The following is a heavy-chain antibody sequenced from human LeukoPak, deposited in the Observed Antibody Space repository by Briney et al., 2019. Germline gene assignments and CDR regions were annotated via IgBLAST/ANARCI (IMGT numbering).Heavy chain of an antibody. CDR3: ARGEEWLVY. V-gene: IGHV3-30*03. J-gene: IGHJ4*02. CDR2: ISYDGSNK. CDR1: GFTFSSYG. Sequence: GGSLRLSCAASGFTFSSYGMHWVRQAPGKGLEWVALISYDGSNKYYADSVKGRFTISRDNSKNTLYLQMNSLRAEDTAVYYCARGEEWLVYWGQGTLVTVSS. D-gene: IGHD6-19*01.